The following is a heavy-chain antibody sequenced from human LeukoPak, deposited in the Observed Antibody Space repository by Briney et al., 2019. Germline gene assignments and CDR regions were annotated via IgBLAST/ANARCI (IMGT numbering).Heavy chain of an antibody. V-gene: IGHV4-34*01. J-gene: IGHJ6*03. CDR1: GGPFSDYY. CDR3: VXAVAFTSFSYYMDV. D-gene: IGHD6-19*01. CDR2: INHSGRT. Sequence: PSETLSLTCAVYGGPFSDYYWTWIRQPPGKGLEWIGEINHSGRTNYNPSLKSRVTISVDTSKNQFSLNLSSVTAADTAVYYCVXAVAFTSFSYYMDVWGKGTTVTVSS.